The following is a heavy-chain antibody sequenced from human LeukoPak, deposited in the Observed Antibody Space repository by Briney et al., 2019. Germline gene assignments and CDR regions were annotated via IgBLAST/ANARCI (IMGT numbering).Heavy chain of an antibody. J-gene: IGHJ6*02. Sequence: GGSLRLSCAASGFTFNRYWMHWVRQAPGKGLVWVSRISPDGNSATYTDSVKGRFTISRDNAKNTLYLQMNSLRAEDSAVYYCVSLDGVYYYHMDVWGQGTTVIVSS. V-gene: IGHV3-74*03. CDR3: VSLDGVYYYHMDV. D-gene: IGHD3/OR15-3a*01. CDR2: ISPDGNSA. CDR1: GFTFNRYW.